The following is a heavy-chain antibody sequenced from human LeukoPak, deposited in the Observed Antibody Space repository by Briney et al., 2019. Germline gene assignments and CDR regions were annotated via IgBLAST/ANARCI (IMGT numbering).Heavy chain of an antibody. CDR3: ARVWSIRGEGDWFDP. CDR2: IKQDGSEK. Sequence: GGSLRLSCAASGFTFSSYWMSWVRQAPGKGLEWVANIKQDGSEKYYVDSVKGRFTISRDNAKNSLYLQMNSLRAEDMAVYYCARVWSIRGEGDWFDPWGQGTLVTVSS. CDR1: GFTFSSYW. D-gene: IGHD3-10*01. J-gene: IGHJ5*02. V-gene: IGHV3-7*01.